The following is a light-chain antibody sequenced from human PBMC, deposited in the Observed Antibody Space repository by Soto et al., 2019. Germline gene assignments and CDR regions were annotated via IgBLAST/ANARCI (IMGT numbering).Light chain of an antibody. CDR3: QVWDSRSDHVV. J-gene: IGLJ2*01. CDR1: NIGSKS. CDR2: GDS. Sequence: SYVLTQPPSVSVAPGQTAGIICGGNNIGSKSVHWYQQKPGQAPVLVVYGDSDRPSGIPERFSGSSSGDTATLTISRVEAGDEADYYCQVWDSRSDHVVFGGGTKLTVL. V-gene: IGLV3-21*02.